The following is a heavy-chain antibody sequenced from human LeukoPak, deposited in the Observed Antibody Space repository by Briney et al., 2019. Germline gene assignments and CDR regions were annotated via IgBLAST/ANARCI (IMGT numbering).Heavy chain of an antibody. D-gene: IGHD1-14*01. CDR2: IYYSGST. CDR1: GGSISSGSYY. Sequence: SETLSLTCTVSGGSISSGSYYWGWIRQPPGKALEWIGSIYYSGSTYYNPSLKSRVTISVDTSKNQFSLKLSSVTAADTAVYYCARGPRIGNYYYYMDVWGKGTTVTVSS. V-gene: IGHV4-39*07. CDR3: ARGPRIGNYYYYMDV. J-gene: IGHJ6*03.